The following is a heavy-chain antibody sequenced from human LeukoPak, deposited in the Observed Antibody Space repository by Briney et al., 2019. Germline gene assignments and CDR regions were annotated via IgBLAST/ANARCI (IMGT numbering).Heavy chain of an antibody. CDR3: ANLVVTNLDAFDI. D-gene: IGHD3-22*01. Sequence: NPSETLSLTCAVYGGSFSGYYWSWIRQPPGKGLEWIGEINHSGSTNYNPSLKSRVTISVDTSKNQFPLKLSSVTAADTAVYYCANLVVTNLDAFDIWGQGTMVTVSS. CDR1: GGSFSGYY. V-gene: IGHV4-34*01. CDR2: INHSGST. J-gene: IGHJ3*02.